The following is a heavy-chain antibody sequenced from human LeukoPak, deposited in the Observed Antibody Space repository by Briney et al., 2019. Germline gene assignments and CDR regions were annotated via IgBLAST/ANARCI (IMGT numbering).Heavy chain of an antibody. J-gene: IGHJ6*03. Sequence: SETLSLTCTVSGGSISTSNYYWGWIRQPPGKGLEWIGSIYYSGSTYYNPSLKSRVTISVDTSKNQFSLKLSSVTAADTAVYYCAREAGYCSGGSCYSMDVWGKGTTVTVSS. CDR3: AREAGYCSGGSCYSMDV. CDR1: GGSISTSNYY. D-gene: IGHD2-15*01. V-gene: IGHV4-39*07. CDR2: IYYSGST.